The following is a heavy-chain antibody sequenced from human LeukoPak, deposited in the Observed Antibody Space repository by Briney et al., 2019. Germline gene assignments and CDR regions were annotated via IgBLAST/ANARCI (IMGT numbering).Heavy chain of an antibody. CDR1: GYTFTSNY. V-gene: IGHV1-46*01. D-gene: IGHD1-26*01. Sequence: EASVKVSCKAFGYTFTSNYMHWVRQAPGQGPEWMGVIGPSGGSTTYAQKFQGRVTITADKSTSTAYMELSSLRSEDTAVYYCARDRSIVGAPPYHNWFDPWGQGTLVTVSS. J-gene: IGHJ5*02. CDR2: IGPSGGST. CDR3: ARDRSIVGAPPYHNWFDP.